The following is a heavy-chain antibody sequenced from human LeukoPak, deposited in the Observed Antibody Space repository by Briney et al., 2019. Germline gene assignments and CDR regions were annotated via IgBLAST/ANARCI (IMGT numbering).Heavy chain of an antibody. J-gene: IGHJ6*03. CDR3: ARGRWSANDSDYSSYRGGFYYMDV. D-gene: IGHD3-10*01. Sequence: SETLSLTCAVYGESFSGYYWTWIRQSPGKGLEWTGEINHSGSARYNPYLKSRLTISVGTSKNQFSLELNSVTAADTAVYYCARGRWSANDSDYSSYRGGFYYMDVWGKGTTVTVSS. V-gene: IGHV4-34*01. CDR2: INHSGSA. CDR1: GESFSGYY.